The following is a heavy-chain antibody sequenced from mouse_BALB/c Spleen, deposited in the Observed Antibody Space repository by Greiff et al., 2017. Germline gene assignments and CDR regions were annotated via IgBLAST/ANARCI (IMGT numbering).Heavy chain of an antibody. D-gene: IGHD1-2*01. CDR3: ARGFITTATRAMDY. CDR2: ISSGGST. Sequence: EVQVVESGGGLVKPGGSLKLSCAASGFTFSSYAMSWVRQTPEKRLEWVASISSGGSTYYPDSVKGRFTISRDNARNILYLQMSSLRSEDTAMYYCARGFITTATRAMDYWGQGTSVTVSS. V-gene: IGHV5-6-5*01. J-gene: IGHJ4*01. CDR1: GFTFSSYA.